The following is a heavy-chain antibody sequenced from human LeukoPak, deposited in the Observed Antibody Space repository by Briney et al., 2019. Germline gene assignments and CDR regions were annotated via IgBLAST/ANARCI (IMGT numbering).Heavy chain of an antibody. Sequence: GGSLRLSCAASGFTFSSYWMSWVRQAPGKGLEWVASIKQDGSEKYYVDSVKGRLTISRDNAKNSLYLQMNSLRAEDTAVYYCARGGATSAGDYWGQGTLVTVSP. D-gene: IGHD5-12*01. CDR2: IKQDGSEK. J-gene: IGHJ4*02. CDR3: ARGGATSAGDY. V-gene: IGHV3-7*03. CDR1: GFTFSSYW.